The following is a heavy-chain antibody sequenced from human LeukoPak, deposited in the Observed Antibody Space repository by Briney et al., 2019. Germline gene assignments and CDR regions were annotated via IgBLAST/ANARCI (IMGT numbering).Heavy chain of an antibody. CDR2: VSWNSGTI. CDR1: GFTFDDYA. V-gene: IGHV3-9*01. D-gene: IGHD3-10*01. CDR3: AKSQAAVRAYYFDS. J-gene: IGHJ4*02. Sequence: PGGSLRLSCAASGFTFDDYALYWVRQAPGKGLEWDSGVSWNSGTIAYTDSVKGRFTISRDNARNSLYLQMHSLKSEDTALYYCAKSQAAVRAYYFDSSGQGTLVTVSS.